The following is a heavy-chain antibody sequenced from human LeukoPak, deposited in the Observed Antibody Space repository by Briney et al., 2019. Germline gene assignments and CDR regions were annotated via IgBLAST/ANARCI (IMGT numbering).Heavy chain of an antibody. V-gene: IGHV4-59*01. CDR3: ARGMATIALDY. Sequence: SETLSLTCTVSGGSISSYYWTWIRQPPGKGLEWIGYIYYSGSTNYNPSLKSRVTISVDTSKNQFSLKLTSVTAADTAVYYCARGMATIALDYWGQGTLVTVSS. D-gene: IGHD5-24*01. CDR1: GGSISSYY. J-gene: IGHJ4*02. CDR2: IYYSGST.